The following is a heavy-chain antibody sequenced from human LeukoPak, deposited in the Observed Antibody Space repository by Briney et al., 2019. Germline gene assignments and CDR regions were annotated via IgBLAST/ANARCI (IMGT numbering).Heavy chain of an antibody. D-gene: IGHD6-19*01. J-gene: IGHJ4*02. CDR2: IKEDGSEK. V-gene: IGHV3-7*01. Sequence: GGSLRLSCAASGFTFSSYSSYWMSWVRQAPGKGLEWVANIKEDGSEKYYVDSVKGLFTISRDNAKNSVHLQMNSLRAEDAAVYYCARGGGSGWPFDYWGQGTLVTVSS. CDR1: GFTFSSYSSYW. CDR3: ARGGGSGWPFDY.